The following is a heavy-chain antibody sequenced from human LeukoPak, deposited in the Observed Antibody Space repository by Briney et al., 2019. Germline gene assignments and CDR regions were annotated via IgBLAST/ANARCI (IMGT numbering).Heavy chain of an antibody. CDR2: IYYSGST. V-gene: IGHV4-59*01. D-gene: IGHD3-22*01. J-gene: IGHJ5*02. CDR3: AREEYYYDSSGYYSAEWFDP. CDR1: GGSISSYY. Sequence: SETLSLTCTVSGGSISSYYWSWIRQPPGKGLEWIGYIYYSGSTNYNPSLKSRVTISVDTSKNQFSLKLSSVTAADTAVYYCAREEYYYDSSGYYSAEWFDPWGQGTLVTVSS.